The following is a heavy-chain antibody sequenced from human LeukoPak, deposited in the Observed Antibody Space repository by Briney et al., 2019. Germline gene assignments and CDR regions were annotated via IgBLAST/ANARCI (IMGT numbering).Heavy chain of an antibody. CDR3: ARREYSSGWFSDYYYGMDV. CDR1: GFSFSSYE. CDR2: ISSSGSTI. J-gene: IGHJ6*02. Sequence: PGGSLRLSCAACGFSFSSYEMNWIRQAPGKGLEWVSYISSSGSTIYYADSVKGRFTISRDNAKNSLYLQMNSLRAEDTAVYYCARREYSSGWFSDYYYGMDVWGQGTTVTVSS. V-gene: IGHV3-11*01. D-gene: IGHD6-19*01.